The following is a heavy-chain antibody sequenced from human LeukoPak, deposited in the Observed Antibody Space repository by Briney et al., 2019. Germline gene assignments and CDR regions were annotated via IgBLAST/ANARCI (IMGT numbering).Heavy chain of an antibody. CDR1: GFTFSSYA. D-gene: IGHD3-10*01. V-gene: IGHV3-30*04. CDR3: ARDWVFLWFGGLDGVPDY. CDR2: ISYDGSNK. Sequence: GRSLRLSCAASGFTFSSYAMHWVRQAPGKGLEWVAVISYDGSNKYYADSVKGRFTISRDNSKNTLYLQMNSLRAEDTAVYYCARDWVFLWFGGLDGVPDYWGQGTLVTVSS. J-gene: IGHJ4*02.